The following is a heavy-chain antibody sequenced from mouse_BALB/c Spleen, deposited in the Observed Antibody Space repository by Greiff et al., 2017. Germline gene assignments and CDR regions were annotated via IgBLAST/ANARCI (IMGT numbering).Heavy chain of an antibody. CDR1: GFTFSSYA. D-gene: IGHD2-10*02. Sequence: EVQVVESGGGLVKPGGSLKLSCAASGFTFSSYAMSWVRQTPEKRLEWVATISSGGGSTYYPDTVKGRFTISRDNAKNTLYLQMSSLKSEDTAMYYCARRGGYGNYFAYWGQGTLVTVSA. CDR2: ISSGGGST. V-gene: IGHV5-12-1*01. CDR3: ARRGGYGNYFAY. J-gene: IGHJ3*01.